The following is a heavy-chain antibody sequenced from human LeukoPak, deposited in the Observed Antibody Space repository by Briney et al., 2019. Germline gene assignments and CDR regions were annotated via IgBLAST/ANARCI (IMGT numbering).Heavy chain of an antibody. CDR1: GGSISSSSYY. CDR3: ARACRRGSCYTSHDY. Sequence: TSETLSLTCTVSGGSISSSSYYWSWIRQPPGKALEWIGCIFYSGNTDYNPSLKSRVTISVDTSKNQFSLKLSSVTAADTAVYYCARACRRGSCYTSHDYWGQGTLVTVSS. V-gene: IGHV4-61*01. CDR2: IFYSGNT. D-gene: IGHD2-15*01. J-gene: IGHJ4*02.